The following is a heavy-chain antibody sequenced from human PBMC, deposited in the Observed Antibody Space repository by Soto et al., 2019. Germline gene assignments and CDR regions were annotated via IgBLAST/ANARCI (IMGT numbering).Heavy chain of an antibody. J-gene: IGHJ4*02. D-gene: IGHD3-16*01. Sequence: SETLSLTCAVSGGSVTSDGYFWSWIRQHPGKGLEWIGYIYYSGSTYYNPSLKSRVTISVDRSKNQFSLKLSSVTAADTAVYYCARGPPFHWGQGTLVTVSS. V-gene: IGHV4-30-2*01. CDR3: ARGPPFH. CDR2: IYYSGST. CDR1: GGSVTSDGYF.